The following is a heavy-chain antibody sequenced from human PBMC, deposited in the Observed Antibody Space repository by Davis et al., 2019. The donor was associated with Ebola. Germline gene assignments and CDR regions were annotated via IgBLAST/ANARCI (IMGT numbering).Heavy chain of an antibody. Sequence: GGSLRLSCAASGFTFHDYTMHWVRQAPGKGLEWVCLINWDGGSTYYTDSVKGRFTISRDNSKNSLYLQMNSLRTEDTALYYCAKAFGSYHSSGFTLFDYWGQGTLVTVSS. D-gene: IGHD3-16*02. CDR2: INWDGGST. CDR3: AKAFGSYHSSGFTLFDY. J-gene: IGHJ4*02. CDR1: GFTFHDYT. V-gene: IGHV3-43*01.